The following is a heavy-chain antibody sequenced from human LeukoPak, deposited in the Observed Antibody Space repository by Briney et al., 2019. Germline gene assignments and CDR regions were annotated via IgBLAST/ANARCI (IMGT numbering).Heavy chain of an antibody. CDR1: GGSISSYY. D-gene: IGHD3-3*01. V-gene: IGHV4-4*07. Sequence: SETLSLTCTVSGGSISSYYWSWIRQPAGKGLEWIGRIYTSGSTNYNPSLKSRVTMSVDTSKNQFSLKLSSVTAADTAVYYCARDTGFWSGYYKRVSWFDPWGQGNPGHRLL. CDR2: IYTSGST. J-gene: IGHJ5*02. CDR3: ARDTGFWSGYYKRVSWFDP.